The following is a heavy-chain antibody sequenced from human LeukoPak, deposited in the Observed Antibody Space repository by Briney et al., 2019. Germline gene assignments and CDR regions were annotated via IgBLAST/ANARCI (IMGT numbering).Heavy chain of an antibody. Sequence: APVKVSCKASGYTFTSYDINWVRQATGQGLEWMGWMNPNSGNTGYAQKFQGRVTMTRNTSISTAYMELSSLRSEDTAVYYCARGGRGWLEHAFDIWGQGTMVTVSS. D-gene: IGHD6-19*01. J-gene: IGHJ3*02. CDR1: GYTFTSYD. CDR3: ARGGRGWLEHAFDI. CDR2: MNPNSGNT. V-gene: IGHV1-8*01.